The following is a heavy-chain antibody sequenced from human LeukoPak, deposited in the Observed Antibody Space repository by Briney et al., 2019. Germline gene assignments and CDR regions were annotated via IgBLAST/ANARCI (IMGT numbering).Heavy chain of an antibody. CDR1: GGSISSYY. CDR2: INHSGST. D-gene: IGHD6-19*01. Sequence: SETLSLTCTVSGGSISSYYWSWIRQPPGKGLEWIGEINHSGSTNYNPSLKSRVTISVDTSKNQFSLKLSSVTAADTAVYYCARGRAVAPPVYFDCWGQGTLVTVSS. V-gene: IGHV4-34*01. J-gene: IGHJ4*02. CDR3: ARGRAVAPPVYFDC.